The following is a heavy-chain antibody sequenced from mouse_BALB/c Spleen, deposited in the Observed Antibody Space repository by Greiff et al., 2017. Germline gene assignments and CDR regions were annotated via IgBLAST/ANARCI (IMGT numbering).Heavy chain of an antibody. CDR3: ARDRYDYFDY. Sequence: EVKLMESGGGLVQPGGSLRLSCATSGFTFTDYYMSWVRQPPGKALEWLGFIRNKANGYTTEYSASVKGRFTISRDNAKNTLYLQMSSLKSEDTAMYYCARDRYDYFDYWGQGTTLTVSS. D-gene: IGHD2-14*01. V-gene: IGHV7-3*02. J-gene: IGHJ2*01. CDR2: IRNKANGYTT. CDR1: GFTFTDYY.